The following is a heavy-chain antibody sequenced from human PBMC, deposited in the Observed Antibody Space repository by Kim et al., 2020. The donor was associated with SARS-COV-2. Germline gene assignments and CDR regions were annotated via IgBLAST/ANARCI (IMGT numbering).Heavy chain of an antibody. V-gene: IGHV5-51*01. J-gene: IGHJ6*02. CDR3: ARLSSGGTCSRGTCRFSAMDV. CDR1: GYTFSDYW. CDR2: IYGSDSDT. Sequence: GESLKISCKGSGYTFSDYWIAWVRQMPGKGLEWMGIIYGSDSDTRYNPSFQGQVTIAADKSINTAYLQWSSLKDSDTAMYYCARLSSGGTCSRGTCRFSAMDVWGQGTTVTVSS. D-gene: IGHD2-15*01.